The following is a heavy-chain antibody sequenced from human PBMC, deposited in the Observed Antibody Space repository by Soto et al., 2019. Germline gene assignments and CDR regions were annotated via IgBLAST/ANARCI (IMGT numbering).Heavy chain of an antibody. J-gene: IGHJ4*02. CDR3: ARDGEYTHSAFDF. D-gene: IGHD2-2*02. V-gene: IGHV3-21*06. CDR2: IAWSTNYI. CDR1: GFTLRSYG. Sequence: GSLRLSCAASGFTLRSYGMNWVRQAPGKGLEWVSSIAWSTNYITYADSVRGRFTISRDNAKNSLYLQMNSLRAEDTAVYYCARDGEYTHSAFDFWGQVDLVTVSS.